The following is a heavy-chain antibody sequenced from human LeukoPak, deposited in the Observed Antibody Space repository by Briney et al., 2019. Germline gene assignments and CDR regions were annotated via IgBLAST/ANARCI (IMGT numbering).Heavy chain of an antibody. CDR2: INPNSGGT. Sequence: GASVKVSCKASGYTFTGYYMHWVRQAPGQGLEWMGWINPNSGGTNYAQKFQGRVTMTRDTSISTAYMELSRLRSDDTAVYYCARSYYYGSGSYEPPDYWGQGTLVTVSS. V-gene: IGHV1-2*02. CDR1: GYTFTGYY. CDR3: ARSYYYGSGSYEPPDY. J-gene: IGHJ4*02. D-gene: IGHD3-10*01.